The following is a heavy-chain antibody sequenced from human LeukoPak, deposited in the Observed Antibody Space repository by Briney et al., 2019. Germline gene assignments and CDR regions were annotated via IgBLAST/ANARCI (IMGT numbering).Heavy chain of an antibody. Sequence: GGSLRLSCAASGFTFSSYWMNWARQVPGKGLEWVSVISGGGDNTYYADSVKGRFTISRDNSKNMLYLQMNSLRAEDTAVYYCAKWKYSNSGIDDYWGQGTLVTVSS. CDR2: ISGGGDNT. V-gene: IGHV3-23*01. D-gene: IGHD6-6*01. CDR1: GFTFSSYW. J-gene: IGHJ4*02. CDR3: AKWKYSNSGIDDY.